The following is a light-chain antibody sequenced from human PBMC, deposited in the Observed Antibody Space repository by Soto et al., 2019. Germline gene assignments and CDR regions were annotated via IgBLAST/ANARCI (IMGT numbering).Light chain of an antibody. CDR2: DAS. CDR3: LRRSNWPRT. CDR1: QSVSNN. J-gene: IGKJ2*01. Sequence: EIVLTQSPATLSLSPGERATLSCRASQSVSNNLAWYQQKPGQAPRLLIYDASNRATAIPDRFSGSGSGTDFTLTISSLEPEDFAVYYCLRRSNWPRTFGQGTKLEIK. V-gene: IGKV3-11*01.